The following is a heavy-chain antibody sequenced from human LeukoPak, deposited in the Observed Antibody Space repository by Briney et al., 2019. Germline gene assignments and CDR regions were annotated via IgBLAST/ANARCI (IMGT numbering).Heavy chain of an antibody. CDR1: GGSISSYY. CDR3: ASDTVAGFLGY. V-gene: IGHV4-59*12. D-gene: IGHD6-19*01. J-gene: IGHJ4*02. CDR2: IYYSGST. Sequence: SETLSLTCTVSGGSISSYYWSWIRQPPGKGLEWIGYIYYSGSTNYNPSLKSRVTISVDTSKNQFSLKLSSVTAADTAVYYCASDTVAGFLGYWGQGTLVTVSS.